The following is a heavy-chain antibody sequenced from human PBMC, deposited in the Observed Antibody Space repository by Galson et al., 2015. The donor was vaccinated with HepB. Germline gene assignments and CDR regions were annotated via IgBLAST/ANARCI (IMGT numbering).Heavy chain of an antibody. CDR3: ARRWEPPHNDYYGMDV. Sequence: SLRLSCAASEFTFSYYGMNWVRQAPGKGLEWISYISSSGSTIYYADSVKGRFTISRDTAKNSLYLQMNSLRAEDTAVYYCARRWEPPHNDYYGMDVWGQGTAVTVSS. J-gene: IGHJ6*02. V-gene: IGHV3-48*03. CDR1: EFTFSYYG. CDR2: ISSSGSTI. D-gene: IGHD1-26*01.